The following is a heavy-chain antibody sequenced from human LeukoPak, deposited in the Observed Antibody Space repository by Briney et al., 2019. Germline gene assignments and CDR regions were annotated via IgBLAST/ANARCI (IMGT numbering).Heavy chain of an antibody. D-gene: IGHD3-10*01. CDR3: ARAVNYGSANDY. J-gene: IGHJ4*02. CDR1: GYTFTGYY. Sequence: ASVKVSCTASGYTFTGYYMHWVRQAPGQGLEWMGWINPNSGGTNYAQKFQGRVTMTRETSISTAYMELSRLRSDDTAVYYCARAVNYGSANDYWGQGTLVTVSS. V-gene: IGHV1-2*02. CDR2: INPNSGGT.